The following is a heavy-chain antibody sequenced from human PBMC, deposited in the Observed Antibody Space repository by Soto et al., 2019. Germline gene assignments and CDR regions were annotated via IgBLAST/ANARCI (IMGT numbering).Heavy chain of an antibody. CDR2: INAGNGNT. CDR3: ATTVPDIVVVPAAMERYYYCYYMDV. Sequence: ASVKVSCKASGYTFTSYAMHWVRQAPGQRLEWMGWINAGNGNTKYSQKFQGRVTITRDTSASTAYMELSSLRSEDTAVYYCATTVPDIVVVPAAMERYYYCYYMDVWGKGTTVTVSS. J-gene: IGHJ6*03. CDR1: GYTFTSYA. D-gene: IGHD2-2*01. V-gene: IGHV1-3*01.